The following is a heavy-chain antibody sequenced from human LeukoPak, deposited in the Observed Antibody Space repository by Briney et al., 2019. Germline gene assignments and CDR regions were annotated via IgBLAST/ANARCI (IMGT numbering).Heavy chain of an antibody. V-gene: IGHV3-23*01. J-gene: IGHJ4*02. CDR1: GFIFSNFP. Sequence: GGSLRLSCAASGFIFSNFPMTWVRQAPGKGLEWVSGFSGSGGSTYYADSVKGRFTISRDNSKNTLYLQMNSLRADDTAVYYCATLRNWYYFDYWGQGTLVTVSS. CDR3: ATLRNWYYFDY. CDR2: FSGSGGST.